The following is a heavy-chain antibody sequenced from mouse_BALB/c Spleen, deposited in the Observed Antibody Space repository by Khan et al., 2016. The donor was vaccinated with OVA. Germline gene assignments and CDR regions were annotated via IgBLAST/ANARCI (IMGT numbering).Heavy chain of an antibody. D-gene: IGHD1-2*01. Sequence: VQLQQSGPKLVKPGASVKISCKASGYTFSDYNMDWVKQSHGKRLEWLGYLYPNDGGSAYNQKFKTKATLTVDLSSSTAYMELRSLTSEDSAVYYCVRSGYGSVAFWGQGTLFTVS. CDR3: VRSGYGSVAF. J-gene: IGHJ3*01. CDR2: LYPNDGGS. CDR1: GYTFSDYN. V-gene: IGHV1S29*02.